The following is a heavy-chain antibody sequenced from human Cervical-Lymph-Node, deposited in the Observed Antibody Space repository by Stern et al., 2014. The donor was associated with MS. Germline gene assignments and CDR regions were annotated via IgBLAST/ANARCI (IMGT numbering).Heavy chain of an antibody. V-gene: IGHV3-33*01. Sequence: QVQLVESGGGVVQPGRSLRLSCVASGFTFSSYGMHWVRQAPGKGLEWVAVIWDDGSNKYYADSVKGRFTISRDNSKNTLYLQMNSLRAEDTAVYYCARDRLDITMIVVALGGMDVWGQGTTVTVSS. J-gene: IGHJ6*02. CDR3: ARDRLDITMIVVALGGMDV. CDR1: GFTFSSYG. D-gene: IGHD3-22*01. CDR2: IWDDGSNK.